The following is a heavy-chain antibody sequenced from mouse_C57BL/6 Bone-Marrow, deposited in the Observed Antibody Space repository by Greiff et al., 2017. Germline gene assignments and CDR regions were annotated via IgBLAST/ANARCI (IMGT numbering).Heavy chain of an antibody. D-gene: IGHD4-1*01. CDR1: GYTFTSYW. V-gene: IGHV1-64*01. Sequence: QVQLQQPGAELVKPGASVQLSCKASGYTFTSYWMHWVKQRPGHGLEWIGMIHPNSGSTNYNEKFKSKATLPVDKSSSTAYMQLSSLTSEDSAVYYCARDLRRFDKWDRGQAPTVTV. J-gene: IGHJ4*01. CDR3: ARDLRRFDKWD. CDR2: IHPNSGST.